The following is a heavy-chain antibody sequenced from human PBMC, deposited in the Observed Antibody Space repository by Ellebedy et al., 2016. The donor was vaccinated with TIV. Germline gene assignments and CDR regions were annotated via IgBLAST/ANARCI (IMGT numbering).Heavy chain of an antibody. V-gene: IGHV1-69*13. CDR2: IIPIFGST. CDR3: ARRSRRYNWNWSAFDI. J-gene: IGHJ3*02. D-gene: IGHD1-7*01. Sequence: SVKVSCXASGGTFNSYAISWVRQAPGEGLDWMGGIIPIFGSTNYAQKFQGRVTITADESTSTAYMELSSLRSEDTAVYYCARRSRRYNWNWSAFDIWGQGTMVTVSS. CDR1: GGTFNSYA.